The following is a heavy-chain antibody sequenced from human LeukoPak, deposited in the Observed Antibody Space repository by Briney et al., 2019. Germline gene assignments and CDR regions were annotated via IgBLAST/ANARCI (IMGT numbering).Heavy chain of an antibody. CDR1: GYTFTDHY. Sequence: GASVKVSCKASGYTFTDHYIHWVRQAPGQGLEWMGGIIPIFGTANYAQKFQGRVTITADESTSTAYMELSSLRSEDTAVYYCAYQYSSGWYGGAFDYWGQGTLVTVSS. D-gene: IGHD6-19*01. V-gene: IGHV1-69*13. CDR3: AYQYSSGWYGGAFDY. CDR2: IIPIFGTA. J-gene: IGHJ4*02.